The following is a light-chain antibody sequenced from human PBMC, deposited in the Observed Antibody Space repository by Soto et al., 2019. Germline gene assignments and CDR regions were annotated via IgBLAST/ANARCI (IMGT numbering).Light chain of an antibody. Sequence: IQMTHSPSSRSASVGDRVTITCRASQGISSYLAWYQQKPGKAPKLLIYAASTLQSGVPSRFSGSGSGTDFTLTISCLQSEDFATYYCQQYYSYHQTFGQGTKVDIK. J-gene: IGKJ1*01. CDR3: QQYYSYHQT. CDR2: AAS. CDR1: QGISSY. V-gene: IGKV1-8*01.